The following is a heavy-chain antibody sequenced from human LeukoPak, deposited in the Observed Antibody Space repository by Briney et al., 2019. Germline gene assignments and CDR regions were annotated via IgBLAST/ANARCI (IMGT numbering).Heavy chain of an antibody. CDR2: INHSGST. D-gene: IGHD6-25*01. V-gene: IGHV4-34*01. CDR3: ATGSRGNSFDI. CDR1: GGSFSGYY. J-gene: IGHJ3*02. Sequence: SETLSLTCAVYGGSFSGYYWSWIRQPPGKGLEWIGEINHSGSTNYNPSLKSRVTISVDTSKNQFSLKLSSVTAADTAVYYCATGSRGNSFDIWGQGTMVTVSS.